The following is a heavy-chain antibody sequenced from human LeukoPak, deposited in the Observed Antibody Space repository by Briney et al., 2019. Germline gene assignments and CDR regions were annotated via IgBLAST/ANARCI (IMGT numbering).Heavy chain of an antibody. J-gene: IGHJ4*02. D-gene: IGHD2-2*01. CDR1: GGSISRGGYY. V-gene: IGHV4-31*03. CDR2: IYNSGYT. Sequence: PSQTLSLTCTVSGGSISRGGYYWSWFLQHPGKGLEWVAYIYNSGYTYYNPSLKSRLTMSVDTSKNQFSLKLSSVSAANTAIYYCARVWYQLPYFDYWGQGTLVTVSS. CDR3: ARVWYQLPYFDY.